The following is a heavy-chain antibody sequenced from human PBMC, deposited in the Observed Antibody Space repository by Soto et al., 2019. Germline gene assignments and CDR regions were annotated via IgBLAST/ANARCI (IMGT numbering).Heavy chain of an antibody. V-gene: IGHV3-33*01. CDR2: IWYDGSNK. CDR3: ARDRWYQLRTYYYYYGMDV. D-gene: IGHD2-2*01. CDR1: GFTFSRYG. J-gene: IGHJ6*01. Sequence: VGSVRLSCAASGFTFSRYGMHWVPQAPGNWPESVAVIWYDGSNKYYSDSVKCRFTISRDNSKNTLYLQMNSLRAEDTAVYYCARDRWYQLRTYYYYYGMDVWGQGTTVTVSS.